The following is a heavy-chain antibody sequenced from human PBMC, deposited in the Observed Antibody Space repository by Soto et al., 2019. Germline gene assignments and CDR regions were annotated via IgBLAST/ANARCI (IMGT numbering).Heavy chain of an antibody. Sequence: PVGSLRLSCATSGFTFNTAWMNWGRQTPGRGLELVGRIKSKSNGGTIDYAAHGKGRCTISRDDSKNTLYLEMNSLNTEDIAVYDCTADLADWGDYAFDYWGQGILVTVSS. CDR2: IKSKSNGGTI. CDR1: GFTFNTAW. CDR3: TADLADWGDYAFDY. J-gene: IGHJ4*02. D-gene: IGHD3-16*01. V-gene: IGHV3-15*07.